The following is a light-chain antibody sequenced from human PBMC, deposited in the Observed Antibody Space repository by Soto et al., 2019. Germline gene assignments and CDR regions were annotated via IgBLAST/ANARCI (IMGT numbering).Light chain of an antibody. Sequence: DIQMTQSPSTLSASVGDRVTITCRASQSISSWLAWYQQKPGKAPKLLIYDASSLERGVPSRFSGSGSGTEFTLTISSLQPDDFATYYRQQYNSYWTFGQGTKVDIK. CDR1: QSISSW. CDR2: DAS. J-gene: IGKJ1*01. CDR3: QQYNSYWT. V-gene: IGKV1-5*01.